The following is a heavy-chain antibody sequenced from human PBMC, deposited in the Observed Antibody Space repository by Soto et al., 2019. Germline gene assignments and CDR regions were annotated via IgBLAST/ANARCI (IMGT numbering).Heavy chain of an antibody. J-gene: IGHJ6*02. CDR1: GYTFTSYD. CDR2: MNPNSGNT. D-gene: IGHD5-18*01. CDR3: ARGFQGYSYGYYYYYGMDV. Sequence: QVQLVQSGAEVKKPGASVKVSCKASGYTFTSYDINWVRQATGQGLEWMGWMNPNSGNTGYAQKFQSRVTMTRNTSISTAYMELSSLRSEDTAVHYCARGFQGYSYGYYYYYGMDVWGQGTTVTVSS. V-gene: IGHV1-8*01.